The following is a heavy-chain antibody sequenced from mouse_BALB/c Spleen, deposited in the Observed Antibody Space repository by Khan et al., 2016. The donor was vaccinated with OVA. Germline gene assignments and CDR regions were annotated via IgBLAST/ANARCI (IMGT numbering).Heavy chain of an antibody. CDR1: GFTFSDYG. CDR3: ARGGKEAFDY. CDR2: VSSLAYNF. J-gene: IGHJ3*01. V-gene: IGHV5-15*02. Sequence: EVELVESGGGLVQPGGSRKLSCAASGFTFSDYGMAWVRQAPGQGPEWVAFVSSLAYNFYYADTVTGRFTISTENAKNTLYLEMSSLRSEDAAVYYCARGGKEAFDYWGQGTLVTVSA.